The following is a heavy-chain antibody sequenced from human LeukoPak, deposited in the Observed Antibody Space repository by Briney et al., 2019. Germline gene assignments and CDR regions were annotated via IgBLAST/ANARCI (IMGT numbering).Heavy chain of an antibody. J-gene: IGHJ4*02. CDR1: GLTFDDYG. D-gene: IGHD4-17*01. CDR3: ARGVGYGDYAYFDY. V-gene: IGHV3-20*01. Sequence: GGSLRLSCAASGLTFDDYGMSWVRQAPGKGLEWVSGINWNGGSTGYADSVKGRFTISRDNAKNSLYLQMNSLRAEDTALYHCARGVGYGDYAYFDYWGQGTLVTVSS. CDR2: INWNGGST.